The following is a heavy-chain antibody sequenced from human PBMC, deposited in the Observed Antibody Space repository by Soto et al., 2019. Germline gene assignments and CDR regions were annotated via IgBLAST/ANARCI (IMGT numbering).Heavy chain of an antibody. CDR1: GYTFTNYG. J-gene: IGHJ6*03. V-gene: IGHV1-18*01. CDR3: AGSPCSGGSCYLNYYYYYMDV. CDR2: ISAYNGDT. Sequence: APVKVSCKASGYTFTNYGITWVRQAPGQGLEWMGWISAYNGDTHYTQRLQGRVTMTTDTSTSTAYMELSSLRSEDTAVYYCAGSPCSGGSCYLNYYYYYMDVWGKGTTVTVSS. D-gene: IGHD2-15*01.